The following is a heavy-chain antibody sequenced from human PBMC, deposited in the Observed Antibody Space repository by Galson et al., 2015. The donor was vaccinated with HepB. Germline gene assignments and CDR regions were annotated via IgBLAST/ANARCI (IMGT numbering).Heavy chain of an antibody. Sequence: SVKVSCKASGGTFSDYAISWVRQAPGQGLEWMGRIIPILGTVNYAQKFQGRVTITADKSTSTAYMELSSLRSEDTAVYYCRYHCYTSGCFEDYWGQGTLVTVSS. CDR3: RYHCYTSGCFEDY. V-gene: IGHV1-69*04. CDR2: IIPILGTV. J-gene: IGHJ4*02. D-gene: IGHD2-21*01. CDR1: GGTFSDYA.